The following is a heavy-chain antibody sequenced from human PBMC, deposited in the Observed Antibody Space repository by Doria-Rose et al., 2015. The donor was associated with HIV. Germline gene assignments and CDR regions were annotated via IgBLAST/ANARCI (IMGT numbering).Heavy chain of an antibody. CDR1: GYTLTELS. D-gene: IGHD3-10*01. CDR3: ATGLLVRGVIVTFGFDF. Sequence: VQLAQSGAEVKKPGASVKVSCRVSGYTLTELSMHWVRQVPGKGLEWMGGFDPEDGETIYAQKLQGRVRMTEDTSTDTAYMELSSLTSEDTAVYYCATGLLVRGVIVTFGFDFWGQGTLVTVSS. J-gene: IGHJ4*02. V-gene: IGHV1-24*01. CDR2: FDPEDGET.